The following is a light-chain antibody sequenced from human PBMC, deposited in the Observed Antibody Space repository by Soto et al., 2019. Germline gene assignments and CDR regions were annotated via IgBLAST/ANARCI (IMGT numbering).Light chain of an antibody. CDR3: QQSYSTPVT. J-gene: IGKJ1*01. V-gene: IGKV1-39*01. CDR2: AAS. Sequence: DIQMTQSQFSMSASVGDRVTITCRASQNISSYLNWYQQKPGKAPKLLIYAASSLQSGVPSRFSGSGSGTDFTLTISSLQPEYFATYYCQQSYSTPVTFGQGTKVDIK. CDR1: QNISSY.